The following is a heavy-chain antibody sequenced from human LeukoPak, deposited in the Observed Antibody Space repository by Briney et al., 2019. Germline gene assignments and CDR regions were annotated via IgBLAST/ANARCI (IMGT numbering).Heavy chain of an antibody. CDR3: ARGRDGYNLSY. V-gene: IGHV4-59*01. Sequence: PSETLSLTCTVSGGSISSYYWSWIRQPPGKGLEWIGYIYYSGSTNYNPSLKSRVTISEDTSKNQFSLKLSSVTAADTAVYYCARGRDGYNLSYWGQGTLVTVSS. CDR2: IYYSGST. D-gene: IGHD5-24*01. CDR1: GGSISSYY. J-gene: IGHJ4*02.